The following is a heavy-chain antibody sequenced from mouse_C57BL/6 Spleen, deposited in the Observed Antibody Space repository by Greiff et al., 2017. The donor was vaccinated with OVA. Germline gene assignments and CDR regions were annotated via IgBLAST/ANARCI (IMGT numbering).Heavy chain of an antibody. J-gene: IGHJ3*01. CDR3: ARPITTVARGFAY. D-gene: IGHD1-1*01. Sequence: VQLQQPGTELVKPGASVKLSCKASGYTFTSYWMHWVKQRPGQGLEWIGNINPSNGGTNYNEKFKSKATLTVDKSSSTAYMQLSSLTSEDSAVYFCARPITTVARGFAYWGQGTLVTVSA. CDR2: INPSNGGT. CDR1: GYTFTSYW. V-gene: IGHV1-53*01.